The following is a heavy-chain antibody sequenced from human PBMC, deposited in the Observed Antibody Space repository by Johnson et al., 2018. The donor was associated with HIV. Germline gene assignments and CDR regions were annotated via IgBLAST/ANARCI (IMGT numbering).Heavy chain of an antibody. CDR2: ISYDGSNK. Sequence: QVQLVESGGGVVQPGRSLRLSCAASGFTFSSYAMHWVRQAPGKGLEWVAVISYDGSNKYYADSVKGRFTISRDNSKNTLYLQMGSLRAEEMAVYYCARASGEGDAFDIWGQGTVVTVSS. V-gene: IGHV3-30*14. CDR3: ARASGEGDAFDI. CDR1: GFTFSSYA. D-gene: IGHD3-10*01. J-gene: IGHJ3*02.